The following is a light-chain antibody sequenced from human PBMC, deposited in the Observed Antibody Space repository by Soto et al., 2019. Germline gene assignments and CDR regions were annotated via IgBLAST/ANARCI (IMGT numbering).Light chain of an antibody. V-gene: IGKV1-39*01. CDR3: QQSYTTPYL. J-gene: IGKJ2*01. CDR2: AAS. CDR1: QSISSY. Sequence: DIQMTQSPSSLSASVGDRVTITCRASQSISSYLNWYQQKPGKAPKLLIYAASTLQTGISSRFSGSGSGTDFTLTISSLQSEDFATYYCQQSYTTPYLFGQGTKLEIK.